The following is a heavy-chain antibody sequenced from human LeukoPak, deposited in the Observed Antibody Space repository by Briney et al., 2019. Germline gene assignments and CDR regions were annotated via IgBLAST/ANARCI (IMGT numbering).Heavy chain of an antibody. CDR2: INYSGST. D-gene: IGHD6-13*01. CDR3: AREVGSWYIVDAFDI. J-gene: IGHJ3*02. CDR1: SESFSGYF. V-gene: IGHV4-34*01. Sequence: SETLSLTCAIYSESFSGYFWSWIRQPPGKGLEWIGEINYSGSTNYNPSLKSRVTISVDTSKNQFSLKLSSVTAADTAVYYCAREVGSWYIVDAFDIWGQGTMVTVSS.